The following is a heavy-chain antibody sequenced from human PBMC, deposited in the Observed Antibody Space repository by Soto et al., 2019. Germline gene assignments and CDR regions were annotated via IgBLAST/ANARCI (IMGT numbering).Heavy chain of an antibody. Sequence: QVHLQQWGAGLLKPSETLSLTCAVFGGSFSGYYWNWIRQPPGKGLEWIGEINHSGSTNYYWSLXGRVTISGDPXXNXFXXKLSSVTAADTAVYYCARSRYYDSSGYRALDAFDIWGQGTMVTVSS. CDR3: ARSRYYDSSGYRALDAFDI. CDR2: INHSGST. V-gene: IGHV4-34*01. CDR1: GGSFSGYY. J-gene: IGHJ3*02. D-gene: IGHD3-22*01.